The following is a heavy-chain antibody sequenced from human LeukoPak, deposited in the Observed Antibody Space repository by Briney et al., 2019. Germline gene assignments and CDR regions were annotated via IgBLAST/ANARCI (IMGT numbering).Heavy chain of an antibody. V-gene: IGHV3-7*03. J-gene: IGHJ4*02. Sequence: GGSLRLSCVASGFPFSSYWMTWVRQAPGKGLEWVANIKQDGSKKSYVDSVKGRFTISRDNAKNSLYLQMNSLRAEDTAVYYCARKEGGLVPAAILDCWGQGTLVIVSS. CDR3: ARKEGGLVPAAILDC. CDR2: IKQDGSKK. D-gene: IGHD2-2*02. CDR1: GFPFSSYW.